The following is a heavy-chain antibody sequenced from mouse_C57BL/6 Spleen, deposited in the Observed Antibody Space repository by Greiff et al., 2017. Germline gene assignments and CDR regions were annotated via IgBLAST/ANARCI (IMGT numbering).Heavy chain of an antibody. CDR1: GYTFTSYW. CDR2: IDPSDSET. Sequence: QVHVKQPGAELVRPGSSVKLSCKASGYTFTSYWMHWVKQRPIQGLEWIGNIDPSDSETHYNQKFKDKATLTVDKSSSTAYMQLSSLTSEDSAVYYCARSNGYYLFDYWGQGTTLTVSS. J-gene: IGHJ2*01. D-gene: IGHD2-3*01. V-gene: IGHV1-52*01. CDR3: ARSNGYYLFDY.